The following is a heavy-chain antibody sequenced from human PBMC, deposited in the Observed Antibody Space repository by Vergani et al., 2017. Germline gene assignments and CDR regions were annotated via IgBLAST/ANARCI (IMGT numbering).Heavy chain of an antibody. J-gene: IGHJ5*02. CDR2: ITPFNGNT. CDR1: GYTFTYRY. D-gene: IGHD2-2*01. Sequence: QMQLVQSGAEVKKTGSSVKVSCKASGYTFTYRYLHWVRQAPGQALEWMGWITPFNGNTNYAQKFQDRVTITRDRSMSPAYMELSSLRSEDTAMYYCALAESSTSCINSVCITPETGSWFDPWGQGTLVTVSS. CDR3: ALAESSTSCINSVCITPETGSWFDP. V-gene: IGHV1-45*02.